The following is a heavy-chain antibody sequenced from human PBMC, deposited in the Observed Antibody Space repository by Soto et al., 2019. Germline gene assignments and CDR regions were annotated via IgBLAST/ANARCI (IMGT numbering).Heavy chain of an antibody. Sequence: EVQLVESGGGLVQPGGSLRLSCAASGFAFRSYWMHWVRHVPGKGLVWVSRINNDETTTNYADSVKGRFTISRDNAENTLYLQMNSLRVEDTAVYYCASGVVGGVFVHWGQGTLVTVSS. CDR1: GFAFRSYW. CDR3: ASGVVGGVFVH. D-gene: IGHD3-16*01. J-gene: IGHJ5*02. V-gene: IGHV3-74*01. CDR2: INNDETTT.